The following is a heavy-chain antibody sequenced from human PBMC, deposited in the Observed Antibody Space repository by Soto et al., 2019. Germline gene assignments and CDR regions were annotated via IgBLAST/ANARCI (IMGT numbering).Heavy chain of an antibody. Sequence: ASVKVSCKASGYTFTGYYMHWVRQAPGQGLEWMGWINPNSGGTNYAQKFQGWVTMTRDTSISTAYMELSRLRSDDTAVYYCARGNVADLGWFDPWGQGTLVTVSS. CDR3: ARGNVADLGWFDP. V-gene: IGHV1-2*04. D-gene: IGHD5-12*01. CDR1: GYTFTGYY. CDR2: INPNSGGT. J-gene: IGHJ5*02.